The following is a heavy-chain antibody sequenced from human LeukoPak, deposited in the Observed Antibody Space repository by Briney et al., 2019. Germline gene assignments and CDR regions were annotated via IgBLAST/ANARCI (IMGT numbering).Heavy chain of an antibody. CDR2: TYYRSKWYN. J-gene: IGHJ6*02. CDR1: GDNVSSNNAG. Sequence: SQTLSLTCAISGDNVSSNNAGWNWIRQSPSRGLEWLGRTYYRSKWYNDYAVSVKSRITINPDTSKNQFSLHLNSVTPEDTAVYYRVRGSIVWGMDVWGHGTTVTVSS. V-gene: IGHV6-1*01. D-gene: IGHD2-8*01. CDR3: VRGSIVWGMDV.